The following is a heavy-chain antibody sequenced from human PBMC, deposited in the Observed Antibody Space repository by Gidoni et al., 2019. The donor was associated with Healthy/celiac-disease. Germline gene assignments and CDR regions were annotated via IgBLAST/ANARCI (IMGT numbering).Heavy chain of an antibody. CDR2: INSDGSST. CDR3: ARDVDTAMFDY. CDR1: GFTFSSYW. V-gene: IGHV3-74*01. Sequence: AASGFTFSSYWMHWVRQAPGKGLVWVSRINSDGSSTSYADSVKGRFTISRDNAKNTLYLQMNSLRAEDTAVYYCARDVDTAMFDYWGQGTLVTVSS. J-gene: IGHJ4*02. D-gene: IGHD5-18*01.